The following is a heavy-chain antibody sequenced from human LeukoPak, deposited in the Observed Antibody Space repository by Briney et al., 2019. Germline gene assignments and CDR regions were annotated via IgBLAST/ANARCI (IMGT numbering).Heavy chain of an antibody. Sequence: PGGSLRLSCAASGFTFSSYSMNWVRQAPGKGLEWVSSISSSSAYIYYADSVKGSFTISRDNAKNSLYLQMNSLRAEDTAVYFCARTTVTPSWFDPWGQGTLVTVSS. V-gene: IGHV3-21*01. D-gene: IGHD4-17*01. CDR3: ARTTVTPSWFDP. CDR2: ISSSSAYI. CDR1: GFTFSSYS. J-gene: IGHJ5*02.